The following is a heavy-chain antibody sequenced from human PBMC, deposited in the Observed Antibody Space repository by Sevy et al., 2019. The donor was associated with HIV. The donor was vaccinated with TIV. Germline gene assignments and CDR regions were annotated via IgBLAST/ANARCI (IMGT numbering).Heavy chain of an antibody. CDR2: FDEDGEI. J-gene: IGHJ4*02. CDR3: ATDIVVGRDC. CDR1: GYTLTALS. D-gene: IGHD2-2*01. Sequence: ASVKVSCKVSGYTLTALSMHWVRQAPGKGLEWMGGFDEDGEIMYAQKFQGRVTITEDTSTDTAYMELSSLRSEDTAMYYCATDIVVGRDCWGQGTLVTVSS. V-gene: IGHV1-24*01.